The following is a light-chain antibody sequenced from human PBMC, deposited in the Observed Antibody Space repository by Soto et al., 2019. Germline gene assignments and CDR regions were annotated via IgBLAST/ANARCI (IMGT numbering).Light chain of an antibody. J-gene: IGLJ3*02. CDR1: SSDVGAYNY. Sequence: QSALTQPPSASGSPGQSVTISCTGTSSDVGAYNYVSWYQQHAAKPPKLVFYEVTKRPSGVPDRFSGSKSANTASLTVSGLQAEDEADYYCSSFASSNTWVFGGGTKLTVL. CDR2: EVT. CDR3: SSFASSNTWV. V-gene: IGLV2-8*01.